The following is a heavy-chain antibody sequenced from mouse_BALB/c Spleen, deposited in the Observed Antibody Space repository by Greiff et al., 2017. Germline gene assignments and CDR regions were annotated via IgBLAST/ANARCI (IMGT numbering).Heavy chain of an antibody. D-gene: IGHD2-10*02. Sequence: QVQLQQSGAELVKPGASVKLSCKASGYTFTSYYMYWVKQRPGQGLEWIGEINPSNGGTNFNEKFKSKATLTVDKSSSTAYMQLSSLTSEDSAVYYCAREYGNYGYYAMDYWGQGTSVTVSS. V-gene: IGHV1S81*02. CDR2: INPSNGGT. J-gene: IGHJ4*01. CDR3: AREYGNYGYYAMDY. CDR1: GYTFTSYY.